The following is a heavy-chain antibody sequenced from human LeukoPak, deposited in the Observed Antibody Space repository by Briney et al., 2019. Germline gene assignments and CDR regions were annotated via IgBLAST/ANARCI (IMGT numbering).Heavy chain of an antibody. CDR2: IYYTGTT. D-gene: IGHD6-13*01. J-gene: IGHJ4*02. Sequence: PSETLSLTCTVSGGSISNSAYYWGWIRQPPGKGLEWIGSIYYTGTTSYNPSLESRVTISVDTSKNQFSLKLSSVTAADTAVYYCATRKQQLDYWGQGTLVTVSS. CDR1: GGSISNSAYY. CDR3: ATRKQQLDY. V-gene: IGHV4-39*01.